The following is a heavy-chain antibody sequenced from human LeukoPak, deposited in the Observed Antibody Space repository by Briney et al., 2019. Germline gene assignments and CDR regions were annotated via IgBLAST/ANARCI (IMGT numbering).Heavy chain of an antibody. Sequence: PGRSLRLSCAASGFTFTTYGMHWVRQAPGKGLAWEAVIWYDGSNKYYADSVKGRFTISRDNPKNTLYLQMNSLRAEDTAVYYCARDQTFYGSGSYGYWGQGTLVIVSS. J-gene: IGHJ4*02. CDR3: ARDQTFYGSGSYGY. V-gene: IGHV3-33*01. CDR2: IWYDGSNK. CDR1: GFTFTTYG. D-gene: IGHD3-10*01.